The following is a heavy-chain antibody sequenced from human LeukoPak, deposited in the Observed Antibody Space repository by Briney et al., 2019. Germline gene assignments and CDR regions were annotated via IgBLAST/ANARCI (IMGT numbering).Heavy chain of an antibody. CDR3: ARDGGATTNDY. CDR1: GFTFSSYS. Sequence: GRSLRLSCAASGFTFSSYSMNWVRQAPGKGLEWVSSISSSSSYIYYADSVKGRFTISRDNAKNSLYLQMNSLRAEDTAVYYCARDGGATTNDYWGQGTLVTVSS. D-gene: IGHD1-26*01. CDR2: ISSSSSYI. J-gene: IGHJ4*02. V-gene: IGHV3-21*01.